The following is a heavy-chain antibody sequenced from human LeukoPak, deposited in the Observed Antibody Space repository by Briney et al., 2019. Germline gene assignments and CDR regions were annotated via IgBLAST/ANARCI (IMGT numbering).Heavy chain of an antibody. CDR2: IRYDGSNK. J-gene: IGHJ6*03. CDR3: AKDGDTMSGTYYYDMDV. CDR1: GFTFSNFG. V-gene: IGHV3-30*02. Sequence: GGSLRLSCAASGFTFSNFGTHWVRQAPGKGLEWVAFIRYDGSNKYYADSVKGRFTISRDNSKNTLYLQMNSLRGEDTAVYYCAKDGDTMSGTYYYDMDVWGKGTTVTIS. D-gene: IGHD1-26*01.